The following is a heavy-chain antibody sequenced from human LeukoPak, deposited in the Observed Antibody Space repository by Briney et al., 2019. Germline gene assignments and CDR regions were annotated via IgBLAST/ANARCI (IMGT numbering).Heavy chain of an antibody. Sequence: GGSLRLSCAASGFTFSSYSMDWVRQAPGKGLEWVSSISSSSSYIYYADSVKGRFTISRDNAKNSLYLQMNNLRAEDTAVYYCARDLGEYSGYGADYWGQGTLVTVFS. D-gene: IGHD5-12*01. CDR3: ARDLGEYSGYGADY. J-gene: IGHJ4*02. V-gene: IGHV3-21*01. CDR2: ISSSSSYI. CDR1: GFTFSSYS.